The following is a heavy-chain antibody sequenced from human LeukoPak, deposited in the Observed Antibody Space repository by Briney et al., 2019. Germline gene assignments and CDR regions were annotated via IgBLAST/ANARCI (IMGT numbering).Heavy chain of an antibody. D-gene: IGHD3-3*01. J-gene: IGHJ3*02. CDR1: GFTFNNYW. Sequence: PGGSLRLSCAASGFTFNNYWMSWVRQAPGKGLEWVAFIRYDGSNKYYADSVKGRFTISRDNSKNTLYLQMNSLRAEDTAVYYCAKLCDFWSGYSNDAFDIWGQGTMVTVSS. V-gene: IGHV3-30*02. CDR2: IRYDGSNK. CDR3: AKLCDFWSGYSNDAFDI.